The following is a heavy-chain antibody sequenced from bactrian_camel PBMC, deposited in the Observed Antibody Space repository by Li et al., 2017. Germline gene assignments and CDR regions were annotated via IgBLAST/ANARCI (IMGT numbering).Heavy chain of an antibody. CDR3: AARPYYCTTPFRYEYDY. J-gene: IGHJ4*01. V-gene: IGHV3S31*01. D-gene: IGHD2*01. Sequence: GGLVQPGGSLRLSCAASGFAFSSFAMSWLRQAPGKRPEWISSINSGGSVTDYADSVKGRFTISRDIAKNTLYLQMNSPKPDDTAMYYCAARPYYCTTPFRYEYDYWGQGTQVTVS. CDR2: INSGGSVT. CDR1: GFAFSSFA.